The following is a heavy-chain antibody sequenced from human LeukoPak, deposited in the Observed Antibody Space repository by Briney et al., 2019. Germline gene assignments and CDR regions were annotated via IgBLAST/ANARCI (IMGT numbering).Heavy chain of an antibody. CDR3: ATSGGYYDSWQPIADDY. V-gene: IGHV7-4-1*02. D-gene: IGHD3-22*01. CDR1: GYTFTSYA. Sequence: ASVKVSCKASGYTFTSYAMNWVRQAPGQGLEWMGWINTNTGNPTYAQGFTGRFVFSLDTSVSTAYLQISSLKAEDTAVYYCATSGGYYDSWQPIADDYWGQGTLVTVSS. J-gene: IGHJ4*02. CDR2: INTNTGNP.